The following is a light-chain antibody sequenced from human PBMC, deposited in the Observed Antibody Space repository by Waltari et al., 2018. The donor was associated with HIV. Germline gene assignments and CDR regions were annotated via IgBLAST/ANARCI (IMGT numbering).Light chain of an antibody. J-gene: IGLJ2*01. CDR3: YSTDSSGYPL. CDR2: EDS. Sequence: YDLTQPPSVSVSPGQAARITCSGDAFPNKYAYWYQQKSGQAPVLVIYEDSERPSGIPERFSGSSSGTMATLTISGAQVEDEADYYCYSTDSSGYPLFGGGTKLTVL. V-gene: IGLV3-10*01. CDR1: AFPNKY.